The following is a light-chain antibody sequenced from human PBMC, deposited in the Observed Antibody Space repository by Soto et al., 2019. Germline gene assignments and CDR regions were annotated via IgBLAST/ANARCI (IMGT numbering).Light chain of an antibody. CDR2: DVS. CDR1: SSYVGGYNY. V-gene: IGLV2-14*01. Sequence: ALTQPASVSGSPGQSITISCTGASSYVGGYNYVSWYQQHPGKAPKVLISDVSNRPSGISNRFSGSKSGNTASLTISGLQAEDEADYYCSSYTSIDTWVFGTGTKVTVL. J-gene: IGLJ1*01. CDR3: SSYTSIDTWV.